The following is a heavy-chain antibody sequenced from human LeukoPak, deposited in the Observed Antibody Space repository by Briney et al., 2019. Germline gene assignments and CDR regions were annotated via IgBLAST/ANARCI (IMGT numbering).Heavy chain of an antibody. Sequence: ASVKVSCKSSGYTFTGYYMHWVRQAPGQGLEWMGWISPNSGGTNYAQKFQGRVTMTRDTSISTAYMELSRLRSDDTAVYYCARGRGQIAVAALYFDYWGQGTLVTVSS. V-gene: IGHV1-2*02. CDR3: ARGRGQIAVAALYFDY. J-gene: IGHJ4*02. CDR2: ISPNSGGT. D-gene: IGHD6-19*01. CDR1: GYTFTGYY.